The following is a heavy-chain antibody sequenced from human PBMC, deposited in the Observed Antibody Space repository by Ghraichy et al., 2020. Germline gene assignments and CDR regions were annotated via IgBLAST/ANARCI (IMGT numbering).Heavy chain of an antibody. J-gene: IGHJ4*02. Sequence: ETLSLTCTVSGGSVSSGGYYWSWIRQPPGKGLEWIGYIYYSGSTNYSPSLKSRVTISVDTSKNQFSLRLSSVTAADTAVYYCAKGPPISGGWFRHWGQGTLVTVSS. D-gene: IGHD6-19*01. V-gene: IGHV4-61*08. CDR1: GGSVSSGGYY. CDR2: IYYSGST. CDR3: AKGPPISGGWFRH.